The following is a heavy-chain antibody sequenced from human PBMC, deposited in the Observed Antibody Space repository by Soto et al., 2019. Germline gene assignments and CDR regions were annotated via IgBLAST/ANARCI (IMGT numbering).Heavy chain of an antibody. Sequence: PSVTMCVTCTVSGGSISGYYWSWIRQPPGKGLEWIGYIYYSGSTNYNPSLKSRVTISVDTSKNQFSLKLSSVTAADTAVYYCARIVGAIPQRKKHFDYWGQGTLVTVSS. CDR2: IYYSGST. V-gene: IGHV4-59*12. CDR1: GGSISGYY. J-gene: IGHJ4*02. D-gene: IGHD1-26*01. CDR3: ARIVGAIPQRKKHFDY.